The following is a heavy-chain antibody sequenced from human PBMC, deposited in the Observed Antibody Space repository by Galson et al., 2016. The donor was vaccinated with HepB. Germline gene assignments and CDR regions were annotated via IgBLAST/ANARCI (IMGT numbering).Heavy chain of an antibody. D-gene: IGHD3-9*01. Sequence: SETLSLTCNVSGASISSSTDYWGWIRQPLGKGLEWIGSIYYSGSSYYNPSLRSRLTISVDASKNQFSLKLTSVTAADTAIFYCARHIPRRYFVWSTPYWFNSWGPGILVTVSS. J-gene: IGHJ5*01. CDR2: IYYSGSS. CDR3: ARHIPRRYFVWSTPYWFNS. CDR1: GASISSSTDY. V-gene: IGHV4-39*01.